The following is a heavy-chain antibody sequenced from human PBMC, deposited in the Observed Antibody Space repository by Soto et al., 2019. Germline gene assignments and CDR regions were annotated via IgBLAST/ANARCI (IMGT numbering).Heavy chain of an antibody. CDR2: ISPIFGTA. Sequence: QVQLVQSGAEVKKPGCSVKVSCKASGGTFSSYAISWVRQAPGQGLEWMGGISPIFGTANYAQKCQGRVRIRAAESTSTAYMELSSLRSEDTAVYYCARDDVDTAMPYGMDVWGQGTTVTVSS. CDR1: GGTFSSYA. D-gene: IGHD5-18*01. V-gene: IGHV1-69*12. J-gene: IGHJ6*02. CDR3: ARDDVDTAMPYGMDV.